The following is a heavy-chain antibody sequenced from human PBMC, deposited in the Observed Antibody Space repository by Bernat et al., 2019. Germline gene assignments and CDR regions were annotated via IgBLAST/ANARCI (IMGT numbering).Heavy chain of an antibody. J-gene: IGHJ3*02. CDR1: GGSISSRSYY. D-gene: IGHD3-3*01. CDR3: ARDQYYDFWSGSHDAFDI. Sequence: QLQLQESGPGLVKPSETLSLTCTVSGGSISSRSYYWGWIRQPPGKGLEWVGSIFDTGDTYYNASLKSRVTISADTSNNQFSLKLRFVTAADTAVYYCARDQYYDFWSGSHDAFDIWGQGTMVTVSS. V-gene: IGHV4-39*02. CDR2: IFDTGDT.